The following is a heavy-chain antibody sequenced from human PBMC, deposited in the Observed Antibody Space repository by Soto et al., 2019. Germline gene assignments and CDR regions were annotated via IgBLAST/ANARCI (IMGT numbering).Heavy chain of an antibody. D-gene: IGHD3-10*01. V-gene: IGHV4-39*07. J-gene: IGHJ6*02. CDR1: GGSVTNSSYY. Sequence: PSATLSLTCTLSGGSVTNSSYYWSWIRQPPGKGLEWIGEINHSGSTNYNPSLKSRVTISVDTSKNQFSLKLSSVTAADTAVYYCARFGRVYYYYYGMDVWGQGTTVTVSS. CDR2: INHSGST. CDR3: ARFGRVYYYYYGMDV.